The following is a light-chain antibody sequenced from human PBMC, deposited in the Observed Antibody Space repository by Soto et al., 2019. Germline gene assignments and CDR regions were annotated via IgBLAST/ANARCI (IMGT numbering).Light chain of an antibody. J-gene: IGKJ4*01. CDR3: QQYNSYSLT. CDR2: KAS. V-gene: IGKV1-5*03. CDR1: QSISSW. Sequence: SLGDRVTITCRASQSISSWLAWYQQRPGKAPKLLIYKASSLESGVPSRFSGSGSGTEFTLTISSLQPDDFATYYCQQYNSYSLTFXGGTKVDIK.